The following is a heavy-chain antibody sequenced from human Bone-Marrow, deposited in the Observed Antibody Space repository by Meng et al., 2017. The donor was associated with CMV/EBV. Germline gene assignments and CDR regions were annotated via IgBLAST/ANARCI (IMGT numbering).Heavy chain of an antibody. CDR1: GYPLTSYG. Sequence: QVKLVQDAAEVQKPGAAVKVSCKASGYPLTSYGIIWVRQDPGQGLEWMGWISAYNGNTNYAQKLQGRVTMTTDTSTSTAYMELRSLRSDDTAVYYCARDHPLLEYGPPFDLWGRGTLVTVSS. D-gene: IGHD4-17*01. CDR2: ISAYNGNT. CDR3: ARDHPLLEYGPPFDL. V-gene: IGHV1-18*01. J-gene: IGHJ2*01.